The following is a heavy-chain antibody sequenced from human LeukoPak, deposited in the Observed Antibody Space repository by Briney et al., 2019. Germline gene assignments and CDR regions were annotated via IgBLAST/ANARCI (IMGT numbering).Heavy chain of an antibody. CDR2: IYYSGSI. D-gene: IGHD1-14*01. CDR3: ARSLGITSLDY. CDR1: GGSIRSYY. Sequence: SETLSHTCSVSGGSIRSYYWNWIRQSPGKGLEWIGYIYYSGSINYNPSFKSRVTMSVDTSKNQFSLKLHSVTAADTAMYYCARSLGITSLDYWGQGMLVTVSS. V-gene: IGHV4-59*01. J-gene: IGHJ4*02.